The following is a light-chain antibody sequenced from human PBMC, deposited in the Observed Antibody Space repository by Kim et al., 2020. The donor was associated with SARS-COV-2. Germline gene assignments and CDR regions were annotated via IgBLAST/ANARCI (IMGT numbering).Light chain of an antibody. J-gene: IGKJ1*01. CDR3: QQYYNWQWT. Sequence: VSPDECAPLSCGTSQSIESNLAWYQQRPGQAPRLLIYAVSTRASGVPPRFRGSRSRAEFTLTINSLQSEDFAVYYCQQYYNWQWTFGQGTKVDIK. CDR1: QSIESN. V-gene: IGKV3-15*01. CDR2: AVS.